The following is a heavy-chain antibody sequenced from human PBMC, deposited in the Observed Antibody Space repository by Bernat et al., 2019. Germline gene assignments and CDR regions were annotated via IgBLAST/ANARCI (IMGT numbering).Heavy chain of an antibody. CDR2: IYHSGST. V-gene: IGHV4-38-2*02. CDR1: GYSISSGYY. D-gene: IGHD1-14*01. CDR3: AREAVKPLDYFDY. Sequence: QVQLQESGPGLVKPSETLSLTCAVSGYSISSGYYWGWIRQPPGKGLEWIGSIYHSGSTYYNPSLKSRVTISVDTSKNQFSLKLSSVTADTAVYYCAREAVKPLDYFDYWGQGTLVTVSS. J-gene: IGHJ4*02.